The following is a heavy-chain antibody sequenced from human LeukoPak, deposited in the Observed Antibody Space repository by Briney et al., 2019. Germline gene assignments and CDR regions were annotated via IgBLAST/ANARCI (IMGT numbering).Heavy chain of an antibody. V-gene: IGHV3-53*01. J-gene: IGHJ1*01. CDR1: GFTVSSNY. CDR2: IYSGGST. CDR3: ARMGGSFQLEYFQH. D-gene: IGHD1-26*01. Sequence: GGSLRLSCAASGFTVSSNYMSWVRQARGKGLEWVSVIYSGGSTYYADSVKGRFTISRDNSKNTLYLQMNSLRAEDTAVYYCARMGGSFQLEYFQHWGQGTLVTVSS.